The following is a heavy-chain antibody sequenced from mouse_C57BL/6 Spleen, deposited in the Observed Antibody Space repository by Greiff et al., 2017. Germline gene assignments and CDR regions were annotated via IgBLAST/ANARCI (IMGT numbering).Heavy chain of an antibody. D-gene: IGHD2-4*01. J-gene: IGHJ2*01. Sequence: QVQLQQPGAELVKPGASVKMSCKASGYTFTSYWITWVKQRPGQGLEWIGEIYPGSGSTNYNEKFKSKATLTVDTSSSTAYMQLSSLTSEDSAVYYCARQEYDYDGSYWGQGTTLTVSS. CDR1: GYTFTSYW. CDR2: IYPGSGST. CDR3: ARQEYDYDGSY. V-gene: IGHV1-55*01.